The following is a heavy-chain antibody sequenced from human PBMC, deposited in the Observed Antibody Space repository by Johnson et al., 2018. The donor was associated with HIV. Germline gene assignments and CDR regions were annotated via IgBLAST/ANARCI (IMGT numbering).Heavy chain of an antibody. D-gene: IGHD5-24*01. CDR1: GFTVSGNY. Sequence: VQLVESGGGLVQPGGSLRLSCAASGFTVSGNYMTWVRQAPGKGPEWVSVIFSGGSTYYAGFVKGRFTISRDNSKNTLYLQMNSLRAEDTAVYYCARACRDGYTCDAFDIWGQGTMVTVSS. J-gene: IGHJ3*02. V-gene: IGHV3-66*01. CDR2: IFSGGST. CDR3: ARACRDGYTCDAFDI.